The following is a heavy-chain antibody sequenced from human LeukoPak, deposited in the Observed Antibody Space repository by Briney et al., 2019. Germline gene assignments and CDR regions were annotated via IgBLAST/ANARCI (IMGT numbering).Heavy chain of an antibody. CDR1: GFTFSHYL. V-gene: IGHV3-74*01. CDR2: INSDESNT. D-gene: IGHD2-8*01. J-gene: IGHJ3*02. CDR3: GRGGNGIDI. Sequence: GGSLRLSCAASGFTFSHYLMHWVRHAPGKGLVWVSRINSDESNTNSYADSVKGRFIISRDNAKNTLYLQMNSLRAEDTAVYFCGRGGNGIDIWGQGTTVIVSS.